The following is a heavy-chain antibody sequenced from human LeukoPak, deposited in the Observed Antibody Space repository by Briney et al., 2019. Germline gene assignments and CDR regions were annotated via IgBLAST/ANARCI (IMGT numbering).Heavy chain of an antibody. D-gene: IGHD3-22*01. Sequence: SQTLSLTCAISGDSVSSNSAAWNWIRQSPSRGLEWLGRTYYRSKRYNDYAVSVKSRITINPDTSKNQFSLQLNSVTPEDTAVYYCAREAHYYDSSGDTFDIWGQGTMVTVSS. CDR3: AREAHYYDSSGDTFDI. CDR2: TYYRSKRYN. CDR1: GDSVSSNSAA. V-gene: IGHV6-1*01. J-gene: IGHJ3*02.